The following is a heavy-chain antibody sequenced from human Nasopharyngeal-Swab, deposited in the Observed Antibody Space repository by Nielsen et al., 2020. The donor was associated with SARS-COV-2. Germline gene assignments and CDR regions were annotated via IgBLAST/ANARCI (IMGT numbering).Heavy chain of an antibody. Sequence: GESLKISCAASGFIITSNYMNWVRQAPGKGLEWVANIKHDGSAKYYADSVKGRFTISRDNAKSSLHLQMNSLRAEDTAVYYCARGTWYSSSGASYYYYYGMDVWGQGTTVTVSS. CDR2: IKHDGSAK. V-gene: IGHV3-7*01. D-gene: IGHD6-13*01. CDR1: GFIITSNY. CDR3: ARGTWYSSSGASYYYYYGMDV. J-gene: IGHJ6*02.